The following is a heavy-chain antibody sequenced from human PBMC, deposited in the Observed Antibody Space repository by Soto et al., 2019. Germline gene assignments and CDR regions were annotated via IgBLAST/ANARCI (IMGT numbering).Heavy chain of an antibody. J-gene: IGHJ4*02. CDR2: IYWDDDK. Sequence: QITLKESGPPLVKPTQTLTLTCTFSGFSLSTSGVGVGWIRQPPGKALEWLALIYWDDDKRYSPSLKSRLTITKDTSKNQVVLTMTNMDPVDTATYYCAHVYGGYDNFDYWGQGTLVIVSS. D-gene: IGHD5-12*01. V-gene: IGHV2-5*02. CDR3: AHVYGGYDNFDY. CDR1: GFSLSTSGVG.